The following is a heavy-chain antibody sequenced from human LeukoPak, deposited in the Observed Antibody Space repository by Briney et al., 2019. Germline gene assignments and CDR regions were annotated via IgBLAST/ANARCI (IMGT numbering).Heavy chain of an antibody. Sequence: GGSLRLSCAASGFTFSSYAMSWVRQAPGKGLEWASAISGSGGSTYYADSVKGRFTISRDNSKNTLYLQMDSLRAEDTAVYYCAKDENYYDSSGYYMRGAFVIWGQGTMVTVSS. CDR1: GFTFSSYA. V-gene: IGHV3-23*01. D-gene: IGHD3-22*01. CDR2: ISGSGGST. CDR3: AKDENYYDSSGYYMRGAFVI. J-gene: IGHJ3*02.